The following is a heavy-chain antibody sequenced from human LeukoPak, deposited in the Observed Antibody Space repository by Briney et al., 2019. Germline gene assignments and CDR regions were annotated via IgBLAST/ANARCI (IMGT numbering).Heavy chain of an antibody. CDR2: IYTSRST. V-gene: IGHV4-4*07. CDR3: ARERYSGSPYYYYYYMGV. Sequence: PSETLSLTCTVSGGSISSYYWSWIRQPAGKGLEWIGRIYTSRSTNYNPSLKSRVTMSVDTSKNQFSLKLSSVTAADTAVYYCARERYSGSPYYYYYYMGVWGKGTTVTISS. CDR1: GGSISSYY. D-gene: IGHD1-26*01. J-gene: IGHJ6*03.